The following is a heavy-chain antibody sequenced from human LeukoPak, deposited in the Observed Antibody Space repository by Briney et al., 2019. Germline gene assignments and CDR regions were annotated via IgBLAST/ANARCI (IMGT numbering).Heavy chain of an antibody. CDR1: GFTFSSYS. CDR2: ISSSSSYI. D-gene: IGHD6-13*01. Sequence: GGSLRLSCAASGFTFSSYSMNWVRQAPGKGLEWVSSISSSSSYIYYADSVKGRFTISRGNAKNSLYLQMNSLRAEDTAVYYCARLIAAAGYYYYGMDVWGQGTTVTVSS. V-gene: IGHV3-21*01. J-gene: IGHJ6*02. CDR3: ARLIAAAGYYYYGMDV.